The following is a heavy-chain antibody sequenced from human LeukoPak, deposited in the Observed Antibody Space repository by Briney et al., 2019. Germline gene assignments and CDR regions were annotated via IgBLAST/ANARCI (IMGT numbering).Heavy chain of an antibody. Sequence: GALRLFWAGSGFTFRCYCIKLGRQAPGKGLGLVSSINSSSSYIYYADSVKGRFTISRDNAKNSLYLQMNSLRAEDTAVSYCARVQTYSYDSGGYYGMDVWGQGTTVTVSS. D-gene: IGHD3-22*01. CDR3: ARVQTYSYDSGGYYGMDV. CDR1: GFTFRCYC. J-gene: IGHJ6*02. CDR2: INSSSSYI. V-gene: IGHV3-21*01.